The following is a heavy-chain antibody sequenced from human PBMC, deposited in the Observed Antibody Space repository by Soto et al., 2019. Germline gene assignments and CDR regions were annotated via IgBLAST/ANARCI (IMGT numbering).Heavy chain of an antibody. Sequence: WGSLRLSCAASVFTFTPYGMHWVRQAPGKGLEWVAVISYDGSNKYYADSVKGRFTISRDNSKNTLYLQMNSLRAEDTALYYCAKGARVVAASPTDYWGQGTLVTVSS. CDR2: ISYDGSNK. D-gene: IGHD2-15*01. J-gene: IGHJ4*02. CDR1: VFTFTPYG. V-gene: IGHV3-30*18. CDR3: AKGARVVAASPTDY.